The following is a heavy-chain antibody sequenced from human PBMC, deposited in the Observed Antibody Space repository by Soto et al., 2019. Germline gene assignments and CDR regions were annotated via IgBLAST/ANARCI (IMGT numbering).Heavy chain of an antibody. V-gene: IGHV2-5*02. CDR3: AHKGGRGAGMDV. CDR1: GFSLSTSGLG. Sequence: QITLKESGPTLVKPTQTLTLTCTLSGFSLSTSGLGVGWIRQPPGKALEWLALLYWDEDKRYSPSLTSRLTSTKASSTNEVVLTMTNVDPVDTGTYDCAHKGGRGAGMDVWGQGATVTV. J-gene: IGHJ6*02. CDR2: LYWDEDK. D-gene: IGHD2-15*01.